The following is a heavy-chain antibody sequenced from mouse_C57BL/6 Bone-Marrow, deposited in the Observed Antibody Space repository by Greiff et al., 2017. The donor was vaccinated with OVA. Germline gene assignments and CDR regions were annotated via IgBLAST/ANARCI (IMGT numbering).Heavy chain of an antibody. J-gene: IGHJ1*03. CDR2: INPYNGGT. CDR1: GYTFTDYY. D-gene: IGHD1-1*01. CDR3: ANYYGSSHWYFDV. V-gene: IGHV1-19*01. Sequence: VQLQQSGPVLVKPGASVKMSCKASGYTFTDYYMNCVKQSHGKSLEWIGVINPYNGGTSYNQKFKGKATLTVDKSSSTAYMELNSLTSEDSAVYYCANYYGSSHWYFDVWGTGTTVTVSS.